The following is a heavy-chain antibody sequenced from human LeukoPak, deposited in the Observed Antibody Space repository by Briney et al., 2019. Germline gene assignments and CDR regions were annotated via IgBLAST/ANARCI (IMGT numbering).Heavy chain of an antibody. CDR1: GFTFSSYA. D-gene: IGHD5-24*01. J-gene: IGHJ4*02. CDR3: AKDAVQMATTPYYFDS. Sequence: GGSLRLSCAASGFTFSSYAMHWVRQAPGKGLEWVALIWYDASNEYYADSVKGRFTISRDNSKNTLSLQMNGLSAEDTAVYFCAKDAVQMATTPYYFDSWGQGTLVIVSS. V-gene: IGHV3-33*06. CDR2: IWYDASNE.